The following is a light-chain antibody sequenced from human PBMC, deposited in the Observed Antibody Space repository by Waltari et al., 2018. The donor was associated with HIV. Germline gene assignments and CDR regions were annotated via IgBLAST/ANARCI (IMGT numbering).Light chain of an antibody. Sequence: QSVLTQPPSASGTPGQRVTISCSGGRSNIGKNFIYWYQQFPGTAPKLLIYRNDQRPSGVPDRFSGSKSGTSASLAISGLRSEDEADYYCATWDDSLSGWVFGGGTKLTVL. CDR2: RND. CDR1: RSNIGKNF. V-gene: IGLV1-47*01. J-gene: IGLJ3*02. CDR3: ATWDDSLSGWV.